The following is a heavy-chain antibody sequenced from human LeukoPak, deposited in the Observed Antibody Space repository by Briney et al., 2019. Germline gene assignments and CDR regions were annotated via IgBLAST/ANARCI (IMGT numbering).Heavy chain of an antibody. V-gene: IGHV4-4*07. CDR3: ARVAGEGIAVADANYYYYYMDV. J-gene: IGHJ6*03. Sequence: SETLSLTCTVSGGSISSYYWSWIRQPAGKGLEWVGRIYTSGSTNYNASLKSRVSMSVDTSKNQFSLKLSSVTAADTAVYYCARVAGEGIAVADANYYYYYMDVWGKGTTVTVSS. D-gene: IGHD6-19*01. CDR1: GGSISSYY. CDR2: IYTSGST.